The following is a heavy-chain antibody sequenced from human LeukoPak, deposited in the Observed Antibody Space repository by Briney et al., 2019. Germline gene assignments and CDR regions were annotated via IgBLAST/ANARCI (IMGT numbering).Heavy chain of an antibody. V-gene: IGHV4-38-2*02. CDR2: SGST. D-gene: IGHD3-22*01. CDR1: GYSISTGYF. Sequence: SETLSLTCSVSGYSISTGYFWVWIRQPPGKGLEWIGSGSTYYNPSLKSRLTISADTSNNQFSLKLSSVTAADTAVYYCAREVVMINAGGGSRFYFDYWGQGILVTVSS. J-gene: IGHJ4*02. CDR3: AREVVMINAGGGSRFYFDY.